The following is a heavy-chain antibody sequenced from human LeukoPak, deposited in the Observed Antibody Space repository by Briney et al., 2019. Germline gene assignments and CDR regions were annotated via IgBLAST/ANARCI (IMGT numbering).Heavy chain of an antibody. CDR2: ISYDGSNK. D-gene: IGHD2-8*01. V-gene: IGHV3-30-3*01. CDR3: ARDLWVYAPQSHYYGMDV. CDR1: GFTFSSYA. J-gene: IGHJ6*02. Sequence: PGGSLRLSCAASGFTFSSYAMHWVRQAPGKGLEWVAVISYDGSNKYYADSVKGRFTISRDNSKNTLYLQMNSLRAEDTAVYYCARDLWVYAPQSHYYGMDVWGQGTTVTVSS.